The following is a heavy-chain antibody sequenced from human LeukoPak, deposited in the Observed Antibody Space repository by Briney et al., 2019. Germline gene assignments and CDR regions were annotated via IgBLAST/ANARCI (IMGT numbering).Heavy chain of an antibody. CDR3: ATDIVVVPAAISPSTNH. V-gene: IGHV1-46*01. D-gene: IGHD2-2*02. Sequence: ASVKVSCKASGYTFTSSYIHWVRQAPGQGLEWMGIINPSGGSTIYAQKFQGRVTMTEDTSTDTAYMELSSLRSEDTAVYYCATDIVVVPAAISPSTNHWGQGTLVTVSS. J-gene: IGHJ4*02. CDR2: INPSGGST. CDR1: GYTFTSSY.